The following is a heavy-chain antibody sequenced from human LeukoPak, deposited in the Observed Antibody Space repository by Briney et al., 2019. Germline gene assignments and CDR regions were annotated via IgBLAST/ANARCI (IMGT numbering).Heavy chain of an antibody. D-gene: IGHD6-13*01. J-gene: IGHJ5*02. V-gene: IGHV1-8*03. CDR1: GYTFTSYD. CDR2: MNPNSGNT. Sequence: ASVKVSCKASGYTFTSYDINWVRQATGQGLEWMGWMNPNSGNTGYAQKFQGRVTITRNTSISTAYMELSSLRSEDTAVYFCVRSGRTAGRWFDPWGQGTLVTVSS. CDR3: VRSGRTAGRWFDP.